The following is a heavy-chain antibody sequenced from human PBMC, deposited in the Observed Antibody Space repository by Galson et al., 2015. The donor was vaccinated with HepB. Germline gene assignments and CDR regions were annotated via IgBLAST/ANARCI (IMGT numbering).Heavy chain of an antibody. V-gene: IGHV3-48*04. D-gene: IGHD3-10*01. J-gene: IGHJ6*02. CDR2: ISTSSSTV. CDR1: GFTFSSYS. CDR3: ARDRGGSGSYLTYYYDMDV. Sequence: SLRLSCAAPGFTFSSYSMNWVRQAPGKGLEWVSYISTSSSTVYYADSVKGRFTISRDNAKNSLYLQMNSLRAEDTAVYYCARDRGGSGSYLTYYYDMDVWGQGTTVTVSS.